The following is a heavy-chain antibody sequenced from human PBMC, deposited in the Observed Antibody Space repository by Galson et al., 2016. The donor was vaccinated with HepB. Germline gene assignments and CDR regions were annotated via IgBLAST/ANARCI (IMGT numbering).Heavy chain of an antibody. J-gene: IGHJ4*02. V-gene: IGHV3-15*07. D-gene: IGHD3-9*01. CDR3: STPPGYFDAGGQIN. Sequence: SLRLSCAASGITFSNAWMNWVRQAPGKGLVWVGRIKSKADGGTTDYAASVKGRFTISREDSENTLYLQMNSLKTEDSAVYYCSTPPGYFDAGGQINWGQGTLVTVSS. CDR1: GITFSNAW. CDR2: IKSKADGGTT.